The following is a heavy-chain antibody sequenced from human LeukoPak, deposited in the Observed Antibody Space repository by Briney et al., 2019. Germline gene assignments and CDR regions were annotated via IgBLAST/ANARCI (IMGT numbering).Heavy chain of an antibody. Sequence: NPSETLSLTCTVSGDSISNYYWTWIRQPPGKGLEWIGYIYYSGNTNYNPSLKSRVTISLDTSKNQFSLKLTSVTAADTAMYYCARRKAKTPNYFDYWGQGALVTVSS. V-gene: IGHV4-59*08. CDR2: IYYSGNT. J-gene: IGHJ4*02. CDR1: GDSISNYY. CDR3: ARRKAKTPNYFDY.